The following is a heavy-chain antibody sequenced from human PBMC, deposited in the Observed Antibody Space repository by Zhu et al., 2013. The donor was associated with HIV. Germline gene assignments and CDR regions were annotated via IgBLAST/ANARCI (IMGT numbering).Heavy chain of an antibody. J-gene: IGHJ6*02. CDR2: MNPNSGNT. Sequence: QVQLVQSGAEVKKPGASVKVSCKASGYTFTSYDINWVRQATGQGLEWMGWMNPNSGNTGYAQKFQGRVTMTRNTSISTAYMELSSLRSEDTAVYYCASFRYCSSTSCYPYYYYGMDVWGQGTTVTVSS. D-gene: IGHD2-2*01. V-gene: IGHV1-8*01. CDR3: ASFRYCSSTSCYPYYYYGMDV. CDR1: GYTFTSYD.